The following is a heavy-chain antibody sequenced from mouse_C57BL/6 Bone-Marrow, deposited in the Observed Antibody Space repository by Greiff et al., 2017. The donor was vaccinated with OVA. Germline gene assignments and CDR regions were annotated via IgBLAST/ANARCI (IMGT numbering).Heavy chain of an antibody. CDR2: ISSGSSTI. Sequence: EVQLVESGGGLVKPGGSLKLSCAASGFTFSDYGMHWVRQAPEKGLEWVAYISSGSSTIYYADTVKGRFTISRDNAKNTLFLQMTSLRSEETAMYYCARTSYLDAMDYWGQGTSVTVSS. CDR3: ARTSYLDAMDY. V-gene: IGHV5-17*01. D-gene: IGHD2-12*01. CDR1: GFTFSDYG. J-gene: IGHJ4*01.